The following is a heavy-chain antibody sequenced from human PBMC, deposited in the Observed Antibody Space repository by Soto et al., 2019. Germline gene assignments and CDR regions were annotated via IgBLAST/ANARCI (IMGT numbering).Heavy chain of an antibody. V-gene: IGHV3-48*02. D-gene: IGHD3-16*01. CDR1: GFTFTSYS. CDR3: AREMGACSDSSCYPGPYDS. CDR2: ITSKSTTI. Sequence: VQLVESGGGLVQPGGSLRLSCAASGFTFTSYSMNWVRQAPGQGLEWVSYITSKSTTIKYADSVKGRFTVSRDNAKNSLYLQLNSLRHEDTAVYYCAREMGACSDSSCYPGPYDSWGQGTLVTVSS. J-gene: IGHJ5*02.